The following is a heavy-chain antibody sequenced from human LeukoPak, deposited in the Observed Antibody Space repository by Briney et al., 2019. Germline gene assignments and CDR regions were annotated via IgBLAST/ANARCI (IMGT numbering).Heavy chain of an antibody. Sequence: PSETLSLTCTVSGGSVSSGSYYWSWIRQPPGKGLEWIGYIYYSGSTNYNPSLKSRVTISVDTSKNQFSLKLSSVTAADTAVYYCARRRNWGLDYWGQGTLVTVSS. CDR3: ARRRNWGLDY. J-gene: IGHJ4*02. D-gene: IGHD7-27*01. V-gene: IGHV4-61*01. CDR1: GGSVSSGSYY. CDR2: IYYSGST.